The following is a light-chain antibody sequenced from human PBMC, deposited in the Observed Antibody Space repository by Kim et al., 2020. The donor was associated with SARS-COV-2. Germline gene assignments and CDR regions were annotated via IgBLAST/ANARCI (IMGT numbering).Light chain of an antibody. CDR1: SRDIASYDY. Sequence: GQSVTTACTGSSRDIASYDYVSWYQQYPGKAPKLIIYDVTKRPSGVPDRFSGSKSANTASLTVSGLQAEDEADYYCSSYAGSNNGVFGGGTQLTVL. CDR2: DVT. CDR3: SSYAGSNNGV. J-gene: IGLJ2*01. V-gene: IGLV2-8*01.